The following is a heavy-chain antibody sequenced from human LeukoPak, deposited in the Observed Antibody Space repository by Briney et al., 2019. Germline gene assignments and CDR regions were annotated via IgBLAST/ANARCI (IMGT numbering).Heavy chain of an antibody. J-gene: IGHJ3*02. D-gene: IGHD1-26*01. CDR1: GGSISSGGYS. Sequence: PSQTLSLTCTVSGGSISSGGYSWSWIRQHPGKGLEWIGYIYYSGSTYYNPSLKSRVTISVDTSKNQFSLKLSSVTAADTAVYYCASRIVGAIWAFDIWGQGTMVTVSS. V-gene: IGHV4-31*03. CDR3: ASRIVGAIWAFDI. CDR2: IYYSGST.